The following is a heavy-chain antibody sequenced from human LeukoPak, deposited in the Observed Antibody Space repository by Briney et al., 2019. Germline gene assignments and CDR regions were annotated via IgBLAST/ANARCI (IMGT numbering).Heavy chain of an antibody. D-gene: IGHD3-22*01. CDR3: ARATYYYDSSGYYQPIDY. J-gene: IGHJ4*02. CDR2: INPNSGGT. V-gene: IGHV1-2*02. CDR1: GYTFTGYY. Sequence: ASVKVSCKASGYTFTGYYMHWVRQAPGQGLEWMGWINPNSGGTNYAQKFQGRVTITADKSTSTAYMELSSLRSEDTAVYYCARATYYYDSSGYYQPIDYWGQGTLVTVSS.